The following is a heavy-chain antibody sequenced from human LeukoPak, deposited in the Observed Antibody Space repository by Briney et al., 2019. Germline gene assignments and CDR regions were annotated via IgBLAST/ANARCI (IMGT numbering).Heavy chain of an antibody. CDR3: TREAGYSSGLDAFDI. CDR1: GGSISSYY. D-gene: IGHD6-19*01. J-gene: IGHJ3*02. V-gene: IGHV4-59*01. CDR2: IYYSGST. Sequence: SESLSLTCPVSGGSISSYYWSWVRQPPGKGLGWIGYIYYSGSTNNNPSLKSRVTISVDTSKNQFSLKLSSVTTADTAVYYCTREAGYSSGLDAFDIWGQGTMVTVSS.